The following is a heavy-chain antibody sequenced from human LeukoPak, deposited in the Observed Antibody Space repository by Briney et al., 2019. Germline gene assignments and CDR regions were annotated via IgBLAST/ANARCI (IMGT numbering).Heavy chain of an antibody. CDR2: INPSGGST. D-gene: IGHD6-19*01. J-gene: IGHJ4*02. CDR1: GYTFTSYY. V-gene: IGHV1-46*01. Sequence: ASVKVSCKASGYTFTSYYMHWVRQAPGQGLEWMGIINPSGGSTSYAQKFQGRVTMTRDTSTSTVYMELSRLRSDDTAVYYCAREETDSSGWYPLDYWGQGTLVTVSS. CDR3: AREETDSSGWYPLDY.